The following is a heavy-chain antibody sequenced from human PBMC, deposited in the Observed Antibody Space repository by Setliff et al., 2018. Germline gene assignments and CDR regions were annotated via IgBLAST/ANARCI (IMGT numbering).Heavy chain of an antibody. D-gene: IGHD6-6*01. Sequence: SVKVSCKASGATFSSYGISWVRQAPGQGLEWMGGTIPMFGTTEYAQKFQGRLTIITDESTNTAFMQLSSLRSDDTAVYYCVREGVDRRSSTDYRYYMDVWGKGTTGTSP. CDR3: VREGVDRRSSTDYRYYMDV. J-gene: IGHJ6*03. V-gene: IGHV1-69*05. CDR2: TIPMFGTT. CDR1: GATFSSYG.